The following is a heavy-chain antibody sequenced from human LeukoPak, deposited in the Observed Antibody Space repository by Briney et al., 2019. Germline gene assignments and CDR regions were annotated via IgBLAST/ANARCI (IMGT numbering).Heavy chain of an antibody. V-gene: IGHV1-2*02. J-gene: IGHJ4*02. D-gene: IGHD3-3*01. Sequence: GASVKVSCKASGYTFTGYYMHWVRQAPGQGLEWMGWINPNSGGTNYAQKFQGRVTMTRDTSISTAYMELSRLRSDDTAVYYCARGSRLLRFLEWLLSYWGQGTLVTVSS. CDR2: INPNSGGT. CDR1: GYTFTGYY. CDR3: ARGSRLLRFLEWLLSY.